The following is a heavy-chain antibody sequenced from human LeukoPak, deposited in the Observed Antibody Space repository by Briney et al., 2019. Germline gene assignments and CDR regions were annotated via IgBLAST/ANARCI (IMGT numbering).Heavy chain of an antibody. Sequence: GGSLRLSCAASEFTFSSYAMQWVRQTPGKGLEWVSGISASGGSTYYADSVKGRFTISRDNSKNTLYLQMNSLRAEDTAIYYCAKYVTAKGPPYGLDVWGQGTTVTVSS. D-gene: IGHD1-14*01. CDR2: ISASGGST. CDR3: AKYVTAKGPPYGLDV. CDR1: EFTFSSYA. J-gene: IGHJ6*02. V-gene: IGHV3-23*01.